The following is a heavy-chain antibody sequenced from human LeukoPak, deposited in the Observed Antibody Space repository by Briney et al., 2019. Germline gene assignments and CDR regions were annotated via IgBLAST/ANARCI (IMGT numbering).Heavy chain of an antibody. Sequence: GGSLRLSCAASGFSFSSYATHWVRQAPGKGLEWVAVISYDGSNKYYADSVKGRFTISRDNSKNTLYLQMNSLRAEDTAVYYCARDSGWFSKFFFDYWGEGTGVSLSS. J-gene: IGHJ4*02. CDR2: ISYDGSNK. D-gene: IGHD3-10*01. CDR3: ARDSGWFSKFFFDY. V-gene: IGHV3-30-3*01. CDR1: GFSFSSYA.